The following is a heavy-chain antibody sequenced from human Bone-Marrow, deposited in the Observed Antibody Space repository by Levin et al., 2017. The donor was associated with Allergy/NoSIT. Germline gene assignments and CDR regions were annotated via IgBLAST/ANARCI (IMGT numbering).Heavy chain of an antibody. CDR2: RFYSGTT. J-gene: IGHJ4*02. Sequence: PSETLSLTCTVSGDSISSGDHYWSWIRQHPEKGLESIAYRFYSGTTYYNPSLKSRITISVDTSKNQFSLRLTSVTAADTAVYYCVRGRGYSYGIDYWGQGTLVTVSS. CDR3: VRGRGYSYGIDY. CDR1: GDSISSGDHY. V-gene: IGHV4-31*03. D-gene: IGHD5-18*01.